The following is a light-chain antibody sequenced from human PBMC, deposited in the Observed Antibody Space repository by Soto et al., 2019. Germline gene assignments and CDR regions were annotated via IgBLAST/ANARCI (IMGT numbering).Light chain of an antibody. CDR1: QSISSW. V-gene: IGKV1-5*01. J-gene: IGKJ1*01. Sequence: DIQMTQSPSTLSASLGDRVTITCRASQSISSWLAWYQQKPGKAPKLLIYDASSLESGVPSRFSGSGSGTEFTLTISSLQPDDFATYYCQQYNSYSPMTFGQGTKVEIK. CDR2: DAS. CDR3: QQYNSYSPMT.